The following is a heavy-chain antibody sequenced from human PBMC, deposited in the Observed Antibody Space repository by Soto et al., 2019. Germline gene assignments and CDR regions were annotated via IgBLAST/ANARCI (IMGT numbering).Heavy chain of an antibody. J-gene: IGHJ6*03. D-gene: IGHD3-16*01. Sequence: GGSLRLSCAASGFTFSSYGMHWVRQAPGKGLEWVAVISYDGSNKYYADSVKGRFTISRDNSKNTLYLQMNSLRAEDTAVYYCVKPGDLGYYYYYMAVRGKGTTVTVS. CDR2: ISYDGSNK. V-gene: IGHV3-30*03. CDR1: GFTFSSYG. CDR3: VKPGDLGYYYYYMAV.